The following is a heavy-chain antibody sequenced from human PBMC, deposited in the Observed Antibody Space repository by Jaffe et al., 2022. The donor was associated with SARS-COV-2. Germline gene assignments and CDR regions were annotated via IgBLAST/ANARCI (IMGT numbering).Heavy chain of an antibody. CDR2: IYHSGST. V-gene: IGHV4-38-2*02. D-gene: IGHD6-13*01. CDR1: GYSISSGYY. Sequence: QVQLQESGPGLVKPSETLSLTCTVSGYSISSGYYWGWIRQPPGKGLEWIGSIYHSGSTYYNPSLKSRVTISVDTSKNQFSLKLSSVTAADTAVYYCARAPKMGLARIAAAGLFDYWGQGTLVTVSS. CDR3: ARAPKMGLARIAAAGLFDY. J-gene: IGHJ4*02.